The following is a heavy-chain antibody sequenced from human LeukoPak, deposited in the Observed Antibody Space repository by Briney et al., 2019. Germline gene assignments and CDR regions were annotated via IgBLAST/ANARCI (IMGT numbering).Heavy chain of an antibody. CDR3: AKGFSRKFDY. V-gene: IGHV3-30*02. CDR2: IRFDGSNK. CDR1: GFTFSNYG. D-gene: IGHD1-14*01. Sequence: GGSLRLSCAASGFTFSNYGMHWVRQAPGKGLEWVTFIRFDGSNKYYAASVKGRFTISRDNSKNTLYLQLNSLRTEDTAVYYCAKGFSRKFDYWGQGTLVTVSS. J-gene: IGHJ4*02.